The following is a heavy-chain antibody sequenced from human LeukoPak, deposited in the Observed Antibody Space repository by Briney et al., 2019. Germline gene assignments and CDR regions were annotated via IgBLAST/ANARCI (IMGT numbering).Heavy chain of an antibody. D-gene: IGHD3-10*01. CDR3: ASGYYYAFDI. V-gene: IGHV4-4*01. CDR2: IYHSGST. CDR1: GGSISSSNW. Sequence: PSETLSLTCAVSGGSISSSNWWCRGRHPPEGGVEWIGEIYHSGSTNYNPPLKSRITISVDTSNHRFSRQRSAVTAADTAVYCGASGYYYAFDIWGQGTMVTVSS. J-gene: IGHJ3*02.